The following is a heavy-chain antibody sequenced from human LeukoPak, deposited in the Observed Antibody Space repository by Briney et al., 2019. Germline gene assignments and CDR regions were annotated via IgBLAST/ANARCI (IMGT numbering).Heavy chain of an antibody. V-gene: IGHV3-30*04. J-gene: IGHJ4*02. CDR2: ISYDGSNK. CDR3: ARDDLQQLLAFDY. CDR1: GFTFSSYA. Sequence: GGSLRLSCAASGFTFSSYAMHWVRRAPGKGLEWVAVISYDGSNKYYADSVKGRFTISRDNSKNTLYLQMNSLRAEDTAVYYCARDDLQQLLAFDYWGQGTLVIVSS. D-gene: IGHD6-13*01.